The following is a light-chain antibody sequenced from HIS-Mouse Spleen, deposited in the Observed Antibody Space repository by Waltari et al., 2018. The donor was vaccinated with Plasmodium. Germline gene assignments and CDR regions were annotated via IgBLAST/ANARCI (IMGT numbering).Light chain of an antibody. V-gene: IGKV3-11*01. J-gene: IGKJ4*01. Sequence: LSLSPGERATLSCRASQSVSSYLAWYQQKPGQAPRLLIYDASNRATGIPARFSGSGSGTDFTLTISSLEPEDFAVYYCQQRSNWPRVLTFGGGTKVEIK. CDR2: DAS. CDR3: QQRSNWPRVLT. CDR1: QSVSSY.